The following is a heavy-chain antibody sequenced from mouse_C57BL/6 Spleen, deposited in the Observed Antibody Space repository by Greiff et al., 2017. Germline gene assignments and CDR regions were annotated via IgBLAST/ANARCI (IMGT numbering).Heavy chain of an antibody. CDR3: GRSGSCFAY. Sequence: QVHVKQSGAELVKPGASVKMSCKASGYTFTTYTMDWMKQNHGKSLEWIGNFHPYNDDTKYNEKFKGKATLTVEKSSSTLYLELSRLTSDDSAVYYCGRSGSCFAYWGQGTLVTVSA. V-gene: IGHV1-47*01. CDR2: FHPYNDDT. CDR1: GYTFTTYT. D-gene: IGHD1-1*01. J-gene: IGHJ3*01.